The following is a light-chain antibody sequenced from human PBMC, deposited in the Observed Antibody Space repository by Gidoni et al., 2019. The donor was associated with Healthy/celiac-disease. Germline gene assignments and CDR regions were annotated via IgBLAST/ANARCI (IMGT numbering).Light chain of an antibody. J-gene: IGKJ4*01. CDR3: QQYGASPLT. Sequence: EIILTQSPGTLSVSPGERATLFCRATQPVSGNFLAWYQRKPGQPPSLLIYDTSRRATGVPDRFSGSGSGTDFSLLISRLQTEDSALYYCQQYGASPLTFGGGTRVEI. V-gene: IGKV3-20*01. CDR1: QPVSGNF. CDR2: DTS.